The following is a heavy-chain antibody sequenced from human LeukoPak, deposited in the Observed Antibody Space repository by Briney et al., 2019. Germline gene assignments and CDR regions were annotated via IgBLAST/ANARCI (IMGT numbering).Heavy chain of an antibody. D-gene: IGHD4-17*01. V-gene: IGHV1-2*02. CDR3: ARENGDYFDY. J-gene: IGHJ4*02. CDR2: INPNSGGT. CDR1: GYTFTGNY. Sequence: ASVKVSCKATGYTFTGNYMHWVRPAPGQGLEWMGWINPNSGGTNYAQKFQGRVTMTRDTSISTAYMELSRLRSDDTAVYYCARENGDYFDYWGQGTLVTVSS.